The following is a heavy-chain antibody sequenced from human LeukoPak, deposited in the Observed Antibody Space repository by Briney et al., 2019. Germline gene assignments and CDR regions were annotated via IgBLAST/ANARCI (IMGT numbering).Heavy chain of an antibody. J-gene: IGHJ3*02. CDR2: MYYSGST. CDR1: GGSISSGDYS. D-gene: IGHD2-21*01. CDR3: ARGLDTNDWSDAFDI. Sequence: KPSETLSLTCTVSGGSISSGDYSWSWIRQPPGKGLEWIGYMYYSGSTYSNLSLKSRVTISVDTSKNQFSLKLSSVTAADTAVYYYARGLDTNDWSDAFDIWGQGTMVTVSS. V-gene: IGHV4-30-4*07.